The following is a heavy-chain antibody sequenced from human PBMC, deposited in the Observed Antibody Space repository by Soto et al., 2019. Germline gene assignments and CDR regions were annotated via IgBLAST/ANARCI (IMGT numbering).Heavy chain of an antibody. V-gene: IGHV1-18*01. CDR1: GYSFTNYG. J-gene: IGHJ6*03. Sequence: QDQLVQTGVEVKKPGASVKVSCKASGYSFTNYGITWVRQAPGQGFAWMGWISAYNGNTNYAQKLQGRITTTTDASTSTAYLELRSLRSADTAVYYCARDRGVAPPVAGNTHYYYDMDVWGKGTAVTVSS. CDR2: ISAYNGNT. CDR3: ARDRGVAPPVAGNTHYYYDMDV. D-gene: IGHD6-19*01.